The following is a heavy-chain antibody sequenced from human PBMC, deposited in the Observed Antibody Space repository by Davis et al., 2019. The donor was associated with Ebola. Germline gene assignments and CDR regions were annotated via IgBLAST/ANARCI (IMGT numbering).Heavy chain of an antibody. V-gene: IGHV4-59*08. CDR2: TYYSGST. Sequence: MPSETLSLTCTVSGGSINNYYWSWIRLPPGKGLEWIGSTYYSGSTNYNPSLKSRVTISIDTSKNHFSLKLSSVTAADTAVYYCARRGRWLHPDAFDIWGQGTMVTVSS. D-gene: IGHD5-24*01. CDR1: GGSINNYY. CDR3: ARRGRWLHPDAFDI. J-gene: IGHJ3*02.